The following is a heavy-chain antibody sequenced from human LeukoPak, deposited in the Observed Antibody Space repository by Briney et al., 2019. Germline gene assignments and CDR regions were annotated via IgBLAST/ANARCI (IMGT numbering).Heavy chain of an antibody. Sequence: TRGSLRLSCAASGFTFSSYGMHWVRQAPGKGLEWVAVISYDGSNKYYADSVKGRFTIPRDNSKNTLYLQMNSLRAEDTAVYYCAKEEQWLVPWYYYYYGMDVWGQGTTVTVSS. V-gene: IGHV3-30*18. D-gene: IGHD6-19*01. CDR3: AKEEQWLVPWYYYYYGMDV. J-gene: IGHJ6*02. CDR1: GFTFSSYG. CDR2: ISYDGSNK.